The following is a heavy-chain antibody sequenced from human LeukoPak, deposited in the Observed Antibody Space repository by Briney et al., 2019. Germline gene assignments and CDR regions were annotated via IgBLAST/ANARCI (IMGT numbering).Heavy chain of an antibody. J-gene: IGHJ2*01. Sequence: SETLSLTCAVYGGSFSGYYWSWIRQPPGKGLEWIGEINHSGSTNYNPSLKSRVTIPVDTSKNQFSLKLSSVTAADTAVYYCARVSAIAAAGRTDDYWYFDLWGRGTLVTVSS. CDR2: INHSGST. CDR1: GGSFSGYY. V-gene: IGHV4-34*01. CDR3: ARVSAIAAAGRTDDYWYFDL. D-gene: IGHD6-13*01.